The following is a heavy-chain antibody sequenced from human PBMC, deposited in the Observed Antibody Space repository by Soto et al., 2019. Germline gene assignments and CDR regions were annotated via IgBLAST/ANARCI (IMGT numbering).Heavy chain of an antibody. Sequence: QVQLQQWGAGLLKPSETLSLTCAVYGGSFSGYYWSWIRQPPGKGLEWIGEINHSGSTNYNPSLKSRVTISVDPSKNQFSLKLSSVTAADTAVYYCARYFTYYYGSGSAKDYNWFDPWGQGTLVTVSS. V-gene: IGHV4-34*01. CDR3: ARYFTYYYGSGSAKDYNWFDP. D-gene: IGHD3-10*01. CDR1: GGSFSGYY. J-gene: IGHJ5*02. CDR2: INHSGST.